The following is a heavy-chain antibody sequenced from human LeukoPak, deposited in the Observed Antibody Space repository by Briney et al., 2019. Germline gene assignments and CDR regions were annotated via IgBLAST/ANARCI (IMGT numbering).Heavy chain of an antibody. Sequence: GGSLRLSCAASRFTFSDYWMSWVRQAPGKGLEWVAYIKRDGSDIYYVDSVKGRFIISRDNAKNSLYLQMNSLRAEDAAVYYCARDPDYRGSQPHGYFDYWGQGTLVTVSS. CDR3: ARDPDYRGSQPHGYFDY. CDR2: IKRDGSDI. D-gene: IGHD3-16*01. J-gene: IGHJ4*02. CDR1: RFTFSDYW. V-gene: IGHV3-7*01.